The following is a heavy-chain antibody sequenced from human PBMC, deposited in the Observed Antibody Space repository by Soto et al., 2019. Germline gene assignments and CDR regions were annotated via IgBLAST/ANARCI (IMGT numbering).Heavy chain of an antibody. V-gene: IGHV1-3*01. D-gene: IGHD2-15*01. CDR3: ARMGGGVVVVAATGMDV. J-gene: IGHJ6*02. CDR2: INAGNGNT. Sequence: QVQLVQSGAEVKKPGASVKVSCKASGYTFTSYAMHWVRQAPGQRLEWMGWINAGNGNTKYSQKFQGRVTITRDTSASKAYMELSSLRSEDTAVYYCARMGGGVVVVAATGMDVWDQGTTVTVSS. CDR1: GYTFTSYA.